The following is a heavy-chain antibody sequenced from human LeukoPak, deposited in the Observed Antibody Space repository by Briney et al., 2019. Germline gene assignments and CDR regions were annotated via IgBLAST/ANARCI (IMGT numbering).Heavy chain of an antibody. V-gene: IGHV3-43*02. CDR2: INGDGDRI. Sequence: GGSLRLSCAASGINFNTYNMHWVRHAPGKGLEWVSLINGDGDRISYADSVKGRFTISRDNDKNSLYLQMNSLRIEDTALYYCAKDRGYEVVFDPWGQGTLVAVSS. CDR1: GINFNTYN. D-gene: IGHD5-12*01. J-gene: IGHJ5*02. CDR3: AKDRGYEVVFDP.